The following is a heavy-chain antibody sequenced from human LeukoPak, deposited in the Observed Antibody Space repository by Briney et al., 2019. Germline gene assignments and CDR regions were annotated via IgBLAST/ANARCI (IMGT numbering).Heavy chain of an antibody. V-gene: IGHV5-51*01. D-gene: IGHD1-26*01. Sequence: GESLKISCKGSGYTFTHYWIGWVRQMPGKGLEWMGIVYPGDSDTRYSPSFQGQVTISVDKSISVAYLQWSSLKASDTAMYYYARQGSGATPADYWGQGTLVTVSS. CDR2: VYPGDSDT. CDR1: GYTFTHYW. CDR3: ARQGSGATPADY. J-gene: IGHJ4*02.